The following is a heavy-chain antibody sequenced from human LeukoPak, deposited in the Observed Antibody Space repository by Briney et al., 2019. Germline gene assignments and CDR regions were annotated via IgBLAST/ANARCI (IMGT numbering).Heavy chain of an antibody. J-gene: IGHJ4*02. CDR1: GFTFSTYA. Sequence: GGSLRLSCAASGFTFSTYAMSWVRQAPGKGLDWVSTISDGGSDTHYADSVKGRFTISRDNSKNTLYLQMNSLRAEDTAVYYCAKALYGDYGRFDYWGQGTLVTVSS. D-gene: IGHD4-17*01. V-gene: IGHV3-23*01. CDR3: AKALYGDYGRFDY. CDR2: ISDGGSDT.